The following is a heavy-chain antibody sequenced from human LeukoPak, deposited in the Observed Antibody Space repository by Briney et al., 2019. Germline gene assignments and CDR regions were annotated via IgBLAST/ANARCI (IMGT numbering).Heavy chain of an antibody. J-gene: IGHJ4*02. CDR1: GYTFTGYY. CDR3: AREGIDYGGKSVYGL. Sequence: ASVKVSCKASGYTFTGYYMHWVRQAPGQGLEWMGWINPNSGGTNYAQKFQGRVTMTRDTSISTAYMELSRLRSDDTAVYFCAREGIDYGGKSVYGLWGQGTLVTVSS. V-gene: IGHV1-2*02. CDR2: INPNSGGT. D-gene: IGHD4-23*01.